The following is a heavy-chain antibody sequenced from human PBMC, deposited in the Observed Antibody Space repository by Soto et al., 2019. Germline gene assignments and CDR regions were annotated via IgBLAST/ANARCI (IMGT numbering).Heavy chain of an antibody. D-gene: IGHD2-2*02. CDR2: INPNSGGT. CDR3: ARAYCSSTSCYNGDAFDI. CDR1: GYTFTDYF. Sequence: ASVKVSCKASGYTFTDYFIHWVRQAPGQGFEWMGWINPNSGGTNYAQKFQGWVTMTRDTSISTAYMELSRLRSDDTAVYYCARAYCSSTSCYNGDAFDIWGQGTMVTVSS. V-gene: IGHV1-2*04. J-gene: IGHJ3*02.